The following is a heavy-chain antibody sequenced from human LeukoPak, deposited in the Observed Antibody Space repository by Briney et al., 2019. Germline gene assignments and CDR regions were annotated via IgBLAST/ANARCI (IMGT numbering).Heavy chain of an antibody. Sequence: GGSLRLSCVASGFAFNTQAMHGVRQAPGKGLEWLAVMSLDGSSIYYADSVRGRFTISRDNSKNTLFLQMSSLRVEDTAVYYCARDRGKLRYLDLWGQGTLLTVSS. V-gene: IGHV3-30*15. J-gene: IGHJ4*02. CDR3: ARDRGKLRYLDL. CDR2: MSLDGSSI. CDR1: GFAFNTQA. D-gene: IGHD3-9*01.